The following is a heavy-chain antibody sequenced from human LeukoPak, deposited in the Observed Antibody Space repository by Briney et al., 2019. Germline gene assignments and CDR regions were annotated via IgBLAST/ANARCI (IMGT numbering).Heavy chain of an antibody. Sequence: PGGSLRLSCTASGFTFGDYAMSWVRQAPGKGLEWVGFIRGKAYGGTTEYAASVRGRFTISRDDSKSIAYLQVNSLKTEDTAVYYCNRDGSGIHYGMDVWGQGTTVTVSS. V-gene: IGHV3-49*04. CDR1: GFTFGDYA. J-gene: IGHJ6*02. CDR2: IRGKAYGGTT. D-gene: IGHD1-26*01. CDR3: NRDGSGIHYGMDV.